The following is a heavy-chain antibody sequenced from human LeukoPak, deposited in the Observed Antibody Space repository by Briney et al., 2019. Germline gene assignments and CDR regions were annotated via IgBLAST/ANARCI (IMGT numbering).Heavy chain of an antibody. J-gene: IGHJ3*02. CDR3: ARRPYAGAFDI. CDR2: IGDSGSST. D-gene: IGHD4-17*01. Sequence: GGSLRLSCAASGFTFSKYAMSWVRQVPGKGLEWVSSIGDSGSSTYYADSVKGRFIISRDNSKNTLYLQMSSLRVEDTAIYYCARRPYAGAFDIWGQGTMVAVSS. V-gene: IGHV3-23*01. CDR1: GFTFSKYA.